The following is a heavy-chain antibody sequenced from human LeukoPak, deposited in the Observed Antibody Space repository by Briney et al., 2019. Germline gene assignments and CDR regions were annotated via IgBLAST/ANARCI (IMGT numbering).Heavy chain of an antibody. CDR1: GYTFTGYY. Sequence: ASVKVSCKASGYTFTGYYMHWVRQAPGQGLGWMGWINPNSGGTNYAQKFQGRVTMTRDTSISTAYMELSRLRSDDTAVYYCARAFRRVLVPAASDYWGQGTLVTVSS. CDR2: INPNSGGT. J-gene: IGHJ4*02. V-gene: IGHV1-2*02. D-gene: IGHD2-2*01. CDR3: ARAFRRVLVPAASDY.